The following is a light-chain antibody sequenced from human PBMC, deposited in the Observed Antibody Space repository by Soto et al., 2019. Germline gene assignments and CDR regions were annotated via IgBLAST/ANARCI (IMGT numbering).Light chain of an antibody. CDR2: ATS. CDR3: QQGTIAQFT. Sequence: IRMTQSPSSVSASVGDRVTITCRASQSIGAWLAWYQQKPGKAPNLRIYATSTLQTGVPPRFSRDSPGTEFTVTISRLQPEDCATCDCQQGTIAQFTFGGGPKVEIK. J-gene: IGKJ4*01. CDR1: QSIGAW. V-gene: IGKV1-12*01.